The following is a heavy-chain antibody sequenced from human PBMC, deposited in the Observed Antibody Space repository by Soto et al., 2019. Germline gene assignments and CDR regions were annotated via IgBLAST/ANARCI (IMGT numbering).Heavy chain of an antibody. CDR3: VRGRLSVTTAGKVYDW. Sequence: PGGSLRLSCAASGFTFSDHYMDWVRQAPGKGLEWVGRIRNKANSYSIQYGASVKGRFIVSRDDSQNSLYLQMNNLKTEDTAIYYCVRGRLSVTTAGKVYDWWGQVTMVTLSS. V-gene: IGHV3-72*01. CDR1: GFTFSDHY. CDR2: IRNKANSYSI. D-gene: IGHD3-16*01. J-gene: IGHJ3*01.